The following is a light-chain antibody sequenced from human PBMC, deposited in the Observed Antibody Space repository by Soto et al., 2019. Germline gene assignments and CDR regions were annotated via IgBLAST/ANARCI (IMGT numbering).Light chain of an antibody. CDR1: SSDVGGYNY. Sequence: LTQPASMSGSPGQSITISCTGTSSDVGGYNYVSWYQQHPGKAPKLMIYEVSNRPSGVSNRFSGSKSGNTASLSISGLQAEDEADYYCSSYTSSSTYVFGTGTKVTVL. CDR3: SSYTSSSTYV. V-gene: IGLV2-14*01. J-gene: IGLJ1*01. CDR2: EVS.